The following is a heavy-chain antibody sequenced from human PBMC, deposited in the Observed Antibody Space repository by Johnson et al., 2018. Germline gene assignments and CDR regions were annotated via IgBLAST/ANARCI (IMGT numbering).Heavy chain of an antibody. Sequence: QVQLQESGPGLVKPSGTLSLTCAVSGGSISSSNWWSWVRQPPGKGLEWIGEIFHSGTTNYNPSFRSRVSMSVDQSENQFSLQLTSVTAADTAAYYCAGECSGGSCSSDGLDVWGQGTKVTVSS. V-gene: IGHV4-4*02. CDR3: AGECSGGSCSSDGLDV. CDR1: GGSISSSNW. J-gene: IGHJ3*01. CDR2: IFHSGTT. D-gene: IGHD2-15*01.